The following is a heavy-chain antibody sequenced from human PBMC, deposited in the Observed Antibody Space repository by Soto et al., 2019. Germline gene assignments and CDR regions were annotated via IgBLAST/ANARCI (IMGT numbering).Heavy chain of an antibody. Sequence: SGESLKISGKGSGYSCTSCWIGWVRQMAGKCLAWMGIIYPGDSATRYSPSFQGQVTISPDKTISTAYLQLSSLKAADTAMYYCARHSYCGGDCYLPYYGMDVWGQGTTVTVSS. CDR3: ARHSYCGGDCYLPYYGMDV. D-gene: IGHD2-21*02. V-gene: IGHV5-51*01. CDR1: GYSCTSCW. CDR2: IYPGDSAT. J-gene: IGHJ6*02.